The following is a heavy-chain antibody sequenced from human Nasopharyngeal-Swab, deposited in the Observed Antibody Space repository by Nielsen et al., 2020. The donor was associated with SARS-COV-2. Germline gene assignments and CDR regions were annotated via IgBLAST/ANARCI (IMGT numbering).Heavy chain of an antibody. J-gene: IGHJ6*02. CDR2: INHSGST. D-gene: IGHD3-10*01. Sequence: RQAPGKGLEWIGEINHSGSTNYNPSLKSRVTISVDASKNQFSLKLSSVTAADTAVYYCASSPLWFGEPEHGMDVWGQGTTVTVSS. V-gene: IGHV4-34*01. CDR3: ASSPLWFGEPEHGMDV.